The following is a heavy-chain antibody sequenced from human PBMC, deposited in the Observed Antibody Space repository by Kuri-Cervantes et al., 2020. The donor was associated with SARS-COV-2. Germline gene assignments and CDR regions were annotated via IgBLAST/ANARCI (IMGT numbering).Heavy chain of an antibody. Sequence: SETLSLTCTVSGGSISSSSYYWGWIRQPPGKGLEWIGEIHHIGSTNYNPALKSRVTMSLDKSKNQFSLHLNSVTAADTAVYYCAKGSRTTSHERYMDPWGQGILVTVSS. V-gene: IGHV4-39*07. CDR3: AKGSRTTSHERYMDP. J-gene: IGHJ5*02. CDR1: GGSISSSSYY. CDR2: IHHIGST. D-gene: IGHD5-24*01.